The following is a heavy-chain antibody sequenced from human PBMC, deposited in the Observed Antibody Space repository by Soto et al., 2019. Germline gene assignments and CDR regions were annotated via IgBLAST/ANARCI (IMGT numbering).Heavy chain of an antibody. CDR1: GGTFSSYA. CDR3: ARAGYYYGSGCPDAFDI. J-gene: IGHJ3*02. Sequence: QVQLVQSGAEVKKPGSSVKVSCKASGGTFSSYAISRVRQAPGQGLEWMGGIIPIFGTANYAQKFQGRVTITADESTSTAYMELSSLRSEDTAVYYCARAGYYYGSGCPDAFDIWGQGTMVTVSS. CDR2: IIPIFGTA. V-gene: IGHV1-69*01. D-gene: IGHD3-10*01.